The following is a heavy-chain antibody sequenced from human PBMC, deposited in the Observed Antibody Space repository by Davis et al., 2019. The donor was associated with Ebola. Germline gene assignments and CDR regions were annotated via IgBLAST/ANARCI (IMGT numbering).Heavy chain of an antibody. CDR2: IIPIFGTA. CDR3: ARAPAWWAFDI. Sequence: SVKVSCKASGYTFTGYYMHWVRQAPGQGLEWMGGIIPIFGTANYAQKFQGRVTITADESTSTAYMELSSLRSEDTAVYYCARAPAWWAFDIWGQGTMVTVSS. J-gene: IGHJ3*02. CDR1: GYTFTGYY. D-gene: IGHD2-8*02. V-gene: IGHV1-69*13.